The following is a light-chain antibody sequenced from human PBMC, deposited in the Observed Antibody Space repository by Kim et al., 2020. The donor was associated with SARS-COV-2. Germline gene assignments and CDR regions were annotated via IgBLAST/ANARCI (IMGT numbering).Light chain of an antibody. CDR2: QDS. V-gene: IGLV3-1*01. J-gene: IGLJ3*02. CDR3: QAWDSSKGV. Sequence: GSPGQTASITCSGEKLGDKYACWYQQKPGQSPVLVIYQDSKRPSGIPERFSGSNSGNTATLTISGTQAMDEADYYCQAWDSSKGVFGGGTQLTVL. CDR1: KLGDKY.